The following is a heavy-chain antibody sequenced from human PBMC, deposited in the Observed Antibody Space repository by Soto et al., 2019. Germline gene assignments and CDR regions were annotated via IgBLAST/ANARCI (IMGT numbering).Heavy chain of an antibody. V-gene: IGHV3-48*03. D-gene: IGHD2-21*02. J-gene: IGHJ6*02. CDR3: ARDNGVTTGGGYYYYGMDV. CDR2: ISSSGSTI. Sequence: EVQLVESGGGLVQPGGSLRLSCAASGFTFSSYDMNWVRQAVGKGLEWVSYISSSGSTIYYADSVKGGFTISRDNAKNPLYLHMNSLRAAATAVYYCARDNGVTTGGGYYYYGMDVWGQGTTVTVSS. CDR1: GFTFSSYD.